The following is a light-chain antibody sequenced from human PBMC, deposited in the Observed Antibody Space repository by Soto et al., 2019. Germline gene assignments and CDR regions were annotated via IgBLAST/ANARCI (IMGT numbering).Light chain of an antibody. CDR1: SSDVGRYDY. CDR2: DVT. J-gene: IGLJ1*01. CDR3: CSFAGSYSYV. V-gene: IGLV2-11*01. Sequence: QSVLTQPRSVSASPGQSVTISCTGTSSDVGRYDYVSWYQQHPGKAPKLIVYDVTERPSGVPDRFPGSKSGNTDSLTISGLQAEDEADYSCCSFAGSYSYVFGSGTKVTVL.